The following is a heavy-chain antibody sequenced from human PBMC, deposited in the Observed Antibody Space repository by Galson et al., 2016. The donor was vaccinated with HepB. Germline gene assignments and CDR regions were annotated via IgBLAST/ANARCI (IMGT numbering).Heavy chain of an antibody. CDR1: GDSVSSDSVG. Sequence: CAISGDSVSSDSVGWNWIRQSPSRGLEWLGRTYYTSYWYYDYAVSVKSRITIKPDTSKNQFSLRLNSMTPEDTAVYYCAREVTVAGNLDPWGQGTLVTVSS. CDR2: TYYTSYWYY. V-gene: IGHV6-1*01. J-gene: IGHJ5*02. D-gene: IGHD6-19*01. CDR3: AREVTVAGNLDP.